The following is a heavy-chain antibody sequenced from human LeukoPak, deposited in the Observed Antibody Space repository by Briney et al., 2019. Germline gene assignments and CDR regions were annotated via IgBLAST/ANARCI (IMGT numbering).Heavy chain of an antibody. V-gene: IGHV3-11*03. CDR3: ARHRLPVAGTPFDY. D-gene: IGHD6-19*01. CDR1: GFTFSDYY. Sequence: PGGSLRLSCAASGFTFSDYYMSWVRQAPGKGLECVSYINSSSSYTHYADSVKGRFTISRDNAKNSLFLQMNSLRAEDTAVYYCARHRLPVAGTPFDYWGQGTLATVSS. CDR2: INSSSSYT. J-gene: IGHJ4*02.